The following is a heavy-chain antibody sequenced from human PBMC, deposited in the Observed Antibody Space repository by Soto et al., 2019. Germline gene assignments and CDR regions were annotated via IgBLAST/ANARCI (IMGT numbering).Heavy chain of an antibody. D-gene: IGHD2-2*01. CDR1: GGTFSNYA. J-gene: IGHJ6*02. CDR3: ARVVILVPTASTHYYYHMDV. Sequence: QVQLVQSGAEVRKPGSSVTVSCKASGGTFSNYAISWVRQAPGQGLEWMGGIITIVGTGSYAQKLQGRVTITADEPTNTAYMELSRLRFEDTAVYYCARVVILVPTASTHYYYHMDVWGPGTTVTVSS. V-gene: IGHV1-69*01. CDR2: IITIVGTG.